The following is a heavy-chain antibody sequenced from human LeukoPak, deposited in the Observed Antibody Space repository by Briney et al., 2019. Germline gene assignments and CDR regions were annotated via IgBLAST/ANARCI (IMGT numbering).Heavy chain of an antibody. Sequence: SETLSLTCTVSGGSISSGGYYWGWIRQHPGKGLEWIGYIYYSGSTYYNPSLKSRVTISVDTSKNQFSLKLSSVTAADTAVYYCARGYDGDFDYWGQGTLVTVSS. CDR2: IYYSGST. J-gene: IGHJ4*02. D-gene: IGHD3-3*01. V-gene: IGHV4-31*03. CDR3: ARGYDGDFDY. CDR1: GGSISSGGYY.